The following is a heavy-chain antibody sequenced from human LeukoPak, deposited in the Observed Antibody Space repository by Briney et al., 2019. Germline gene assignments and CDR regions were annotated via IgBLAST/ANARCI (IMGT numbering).Heavy chain of an antibody. V-gene: IGHV3-7*01. J-gene: IGHJ4*02. Sequence: PGGSLRLSCAASGFTFSSYWMSWVRQAPGKGLEWVANINHDGSEKYYVDSVKGRFTISRDNAMDSLYLRMNSLRAEDTAVYYCVRAYKVRYFDWPFDHWGQGTLVTVSS. CDR3: VRAYKVRYFDWPFDH. CDR1: GFTFSSYW. CDR2: INHDGSEK. D-gene: IGHD3-9*01.